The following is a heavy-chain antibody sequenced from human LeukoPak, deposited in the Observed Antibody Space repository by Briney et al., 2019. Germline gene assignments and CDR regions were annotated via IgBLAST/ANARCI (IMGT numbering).Heavy chain of an antibody. J-gene: IGHJ4*02. CDR1: GDTFSNYG. CDR3: ARDLYYYDSGGPDY. CDR2: IMPISGIA. Sequence: SVKVSCKASGDTFSNYGLSWVRQAPGQGLEWMGRIMPISGIANYAQKFQDRVTINTDESTSTVYMELNSLRSEDTAVYYCARDLYYYDSGGPDYWGQGTLVRVSS. V-gene: IGHV1-69*05. D-gene: IGHD3-22*01.